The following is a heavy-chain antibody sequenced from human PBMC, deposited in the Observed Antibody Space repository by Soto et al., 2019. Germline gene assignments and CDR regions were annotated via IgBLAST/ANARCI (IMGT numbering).Heavy chain of an antibody. D-gene: IGHD6-6*01. CDR3: ARGRVSSERAYYSYMDV. Sequence: GASVKVSCKASGFTLESSAVQWGRQARGQSLEWIGWIVVGSGGTNYAQKFQDWVTMTRDTSTSTAYMELSRLRSDDTAVYYCARGRVSSERAYYSYMDVWGKGTTVTVS. CDR2: IVVGSGGT. CDR1: GFTLESSA. V-gene: IGHV1-58*01. J-gene: IGHJ6*03.